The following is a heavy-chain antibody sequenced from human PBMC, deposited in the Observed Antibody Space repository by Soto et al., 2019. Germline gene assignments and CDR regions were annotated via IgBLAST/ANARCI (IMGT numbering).Heavy chain of an antibody. CDR2: INPTSGGT. CDR3: ARDAEGYDFWSGRSQDWFDP. D-gene: IGHD3-3*01. J-gene: IGHJ5*02. CDR1: GYNFTGYY. Sequence: QVQLVQSGAEVKKPGASVKVSCKASGYNFTGYYMHWVRQAPGQGLTWIGWINPTSGGTNYAQKFQGRVNMTRDTSISTAYMELSRLRSDGTAVYYCARDAEGYDFWSGRSQDWFDPCGQGTLVTVSS. V-gene: IGHV1-2*02.